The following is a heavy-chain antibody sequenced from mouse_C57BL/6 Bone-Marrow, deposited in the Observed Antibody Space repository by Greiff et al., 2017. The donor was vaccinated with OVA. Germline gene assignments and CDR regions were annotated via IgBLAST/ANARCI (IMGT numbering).Heavy chain of an antibody. J-gene: IGHJ4*01. CDR1: GYTFTSYW. D-gene: IGHD1-1*01. CDR3: TREAVVEGYAMDY. Sequence: EVQLQQSGTVLARPGASVKMSCKTSGYTFTSYWMHWVKQRPGQGLEWIGAIYPGNSDTSYNQKFKGKAKLTAVTSASTAYMELSSLTNEDSAVYYCTREAVVEGYAMDYWGQGTSVTVSS. V-gene: IGHV1-5*01. CDR2: IYPGNSDT.